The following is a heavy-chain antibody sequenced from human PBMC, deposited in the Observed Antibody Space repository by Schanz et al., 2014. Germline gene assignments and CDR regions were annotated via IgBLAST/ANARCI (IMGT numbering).Heavy chain of an antibody. J-gene: IGHJ4*02. CDR3: AKDISDTSGKDDY. Sequence: EVQLLESGGGLVEPGGSLRLSCAASGFSFSSYAMGWVRQARGKGLEWVSAMNESHSTIYYADSVRGRFTISRDNAENTLFLQMNSLRVEDSAIYYCAKDISDTSGKDDYWGQGTLVSVSS. V-gene: IGHV3-23*01. CDR1: GFSFSSYA. CDR2: MNESHSTI. D-gene: IGHD3-22*01.